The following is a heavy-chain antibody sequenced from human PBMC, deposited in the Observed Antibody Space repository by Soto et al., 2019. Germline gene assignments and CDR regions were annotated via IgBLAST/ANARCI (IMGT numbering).Heavy chain of an antibody. V-gene: IGHV3-7*01. CDR1: GFTFSSYW. CDR2: IKQDGNEE. J-gene: IGHJ2*01. Sequence: AQLVESGGGLVQPGGSLRLSCAASGFTFSSYWMSWVRQAPGKGLEWVANIKQDGNEESYVDSVKGRVTISRDNTKNSLFLQMNSLRAEDTAVYYCASWGFIVATNWYFDLWGRGTLVTVSS. D-gene: IGHD5-12*01. CDR3: ASWGFIVATNWYFDL.